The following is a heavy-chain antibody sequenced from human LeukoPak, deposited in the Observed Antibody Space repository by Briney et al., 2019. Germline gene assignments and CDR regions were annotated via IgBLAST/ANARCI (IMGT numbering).Heavy chain of an antibody. D-gene: IGHD3-10*01. Sequence: ASVKLSCKASGYTFTSYGISWERQAPGQGLEWMGWISAYNGNTNYAQKLQGRVTMTTDTSTSTAYMELRNLRSDDTAVSSCARVVSPPPYGSGIALSHWFDPWGQGTLVTVSS. CDR2: ISAYNGNT. CDR1: GYTFTSYG. J-gene: IGHJ5*02. CDR3: ARVVSPPPYGSGIALSHWFDP. V-gene: IGHV1-18*01.